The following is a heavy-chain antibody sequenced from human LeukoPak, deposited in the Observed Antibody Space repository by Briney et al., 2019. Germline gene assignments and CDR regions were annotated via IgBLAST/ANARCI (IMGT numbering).Heavy chain of an antibody. Sequence: GGSLRLSCAASGFTFSSYAMHWVRQAPGKGLEWVAVISYDGSNKYYADSVKGRFTISRDNSKNTLYLQMNSLRAEDTAVYYCAREYGDLFDYWGQGTLVTVSS. CDR2: ISYDGSNK. CDR3: AREYGDLFDY. D-gene: IGHD4-17*01. V-gene: IGHV3-30-3*01. CDR1: GFTFSSYA. J-gene: IGHJ4*02.